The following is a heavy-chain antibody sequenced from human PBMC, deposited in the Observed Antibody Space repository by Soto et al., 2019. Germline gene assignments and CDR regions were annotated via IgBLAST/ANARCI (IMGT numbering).Heavy chain of an antibody. CDR3: ARQLVGENDY. CDR1: GYTFDTHW. CDR2: IYPGDSYT. J-gene: IGHJ4*02. V-gene: IGHV5-51*01. Sequence: GESLKISCXTSGYTFDTHWIGWVRQMPGKGLEWMGIIYPGDSYTRYSPSFEGQVTISVDKAITTAYLQWSSLRTSHSAMYFCARQLVGENDYWGQGTLVTVSS.